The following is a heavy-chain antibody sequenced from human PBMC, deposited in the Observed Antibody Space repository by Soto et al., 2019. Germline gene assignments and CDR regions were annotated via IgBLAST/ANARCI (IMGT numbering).Heavy chain of an antibody. V-gene: IGHV4-39*07. CDR3: ARVLADYYDSSGYYADY. Sequence: SETLSLTCTVSGGSISSSSYYWGWIRQPPGKGLEWIGSIYYSGSTYYNPSLKSRVTISVDKSKNQFSLKLSSVTAADTAVYYCARVLADYYDSSGYYADYWGQGTLVTVSS. D-gene: IGHD3-22*01. J-gene: IGHJ4*02. CDR2: IYYSGST. CDR1: GGSISSSSYY.